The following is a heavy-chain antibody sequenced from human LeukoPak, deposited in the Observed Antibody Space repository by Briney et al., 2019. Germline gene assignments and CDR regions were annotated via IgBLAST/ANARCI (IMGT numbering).Heavy chain of an antibody. J-gene: IGHJ6*03. V-gene: IGHV4-59*01. Sequence: SETLSLTCTVSGGSISSYYWSWIRQPPGKGLEWIGCIYYSGSTNYNPSLKSRVTISVDTSKNQFSLNLNSVTAADTAVYYCARGGSGYHSSLYYYYYYMDVWGRGTTVTVSS. CDR2: IYYSGST. CDR1: GGSISSYY. CDR3: ARGGSGYHSSLYYYYYYMDV. D-gene: IGHD3-3*01.